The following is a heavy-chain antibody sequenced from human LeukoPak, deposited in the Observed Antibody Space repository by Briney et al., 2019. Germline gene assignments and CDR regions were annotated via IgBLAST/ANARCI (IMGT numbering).Heavy chain of an antibody. CDR2: IFHFGSP. CDR3: ARRSYSSPFDY. CDR1: GDSINNYY. Sequence: PSETLSLTCTVSGDSINNYYWNWIRQSPGKGLEWIGYIFHFGSPHYSPSLRSRVTISIDTSKNQFSLKLTSVTTADTAIYYCARRSYSSPFDYWGQGTLVTVSS. J-gene: IGHJ4*02. D-gene: IGHD6-19*01. V-gene: IGHV4-59*01.